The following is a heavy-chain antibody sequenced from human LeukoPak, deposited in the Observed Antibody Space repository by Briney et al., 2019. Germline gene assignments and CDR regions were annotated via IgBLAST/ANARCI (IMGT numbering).Heavy chain of an antibody. CDR3: ARGPGSTFLMY. V-gene: IGHV1-2*02. CDR1: GYTFTGYY. D-gene: IGHD6-13*01. J-gene: IGHJ4*02. Sequence: GASVKVSCKASGYTFTGYYMHWVRQAPGQGLEWMGWINPNSGGINYAQKFQGRVTMTRDTSISTAYMELSRLRSDDTAVYYCARGPGSTFLMYWGQGTLVTVSS. CDR2: INPNSGGI.